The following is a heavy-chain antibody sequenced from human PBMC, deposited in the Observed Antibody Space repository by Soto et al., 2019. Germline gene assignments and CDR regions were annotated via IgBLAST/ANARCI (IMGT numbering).Heavy chain of an antibody. CDR2: IDPSDSYT. J-gene: IGHJ6*02. CDR3: ARLLTPWYYCGMDV. D-gene: IGHD3-9*01. Sequence: PGESLKISCTGSGYIFTNNWINWVRQMPGKGLEWMGRIDPSDSYTNYSPSFQGHVTISADKSINTAYLQWSSLKASDTAMYYCARLLTPWYYCGMDVWGQG. CDR1: GYIFTNNW. V-gene: IGHV5-10-1*01.